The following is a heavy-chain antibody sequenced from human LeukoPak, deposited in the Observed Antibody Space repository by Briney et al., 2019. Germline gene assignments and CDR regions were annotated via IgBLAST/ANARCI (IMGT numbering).Heavy chain of an antibody. J-gene: IGHJ5*02. CDR1: GYTFTGYY. CDR3: ARTAMGIYNWFDP. D-gene: IGHD5-18*01. CDR2: INPESGDT. Sequence: ASVKVSCKASGYTFTGYYMHWLRQSPGQGLEWMGWINPESGDTHYAKKFQGRVTMTRDTSISTAYMELSRLRSDDTAVYYCARTAMGIYNWFDPWGQGTLVTVSS. V-gene: IGHV1-2*02.